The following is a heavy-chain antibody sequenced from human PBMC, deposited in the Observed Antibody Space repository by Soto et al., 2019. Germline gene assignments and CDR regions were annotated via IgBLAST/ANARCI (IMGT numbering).Heavy chain of an antibody. D-gene: IGHD2-2*01. Sequence: PGGSLRLSCAASGFTVSSYAMHWVRQAPGKGLEWVAVISYDGSNKYYADSVKGRFTISRDNSKNTLYLQMNSLRAEDTAVYYCARAMGGKYQLLNYYYGMDVWGQGTTVTVSS. CDR1: GFTVSSYA. V-gene: IGHV3-30-3*01. J-gene: IGHJ6*02. CDR2: ISYDGSNK. CDR3: ARAMGGKYQLLNYYYGMDV.